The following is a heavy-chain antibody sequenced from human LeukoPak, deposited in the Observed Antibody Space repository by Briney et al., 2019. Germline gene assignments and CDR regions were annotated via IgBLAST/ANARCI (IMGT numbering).Heavy chain of an antibody. CDR2: IIPIIGTV. CDR1: GYTFTSYG. CDR3: ARQITMIEEGAFDI. Sequence: ASVKVSCKASGYTFTSYGISWVRQAPGQGLEWMGGIIPIIGTVNYAQKFQGRVTITADESTSTAYMELSSLRSEDTAVYYCARQITMIEEGAFDIWGQGTMVTVSS. J-gene: IGHJ3*02. V-gene: IGHV1-69*13. D-gene: IGHD3-22*01.